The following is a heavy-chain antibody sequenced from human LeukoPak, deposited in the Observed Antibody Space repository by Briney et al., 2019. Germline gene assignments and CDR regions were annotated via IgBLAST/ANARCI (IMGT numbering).Heavy chain of an antibody. Sequence: SETLSLTCAVSGGSFSGYYWSWIRQPPGKGLEWIGGIYHSGSSNYDPSLKSRVTISVDTSKNQFSLKLSSVTAADTAVYYCARGRRYCSGGSCAGRWFDPWGQGTLVTVSS. D-gene: IGHD2-15*01. V-gene: IGHV4-34*01. CDR1: GGSFSGYY. CDR3: ARGRRYCSGGSCAGRWFDP. J-gene: IGHJ5*02. CDR2: IYHSGSS.